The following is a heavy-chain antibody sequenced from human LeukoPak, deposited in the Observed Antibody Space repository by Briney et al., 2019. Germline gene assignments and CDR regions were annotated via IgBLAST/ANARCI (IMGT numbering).Heavy chain of an antibody. D-gene: IGHD6-13*01. CDR3: ARELGSSRSESWFDP. Sequence: GGSLRLSCAASGFTFSSSSMNWVRQAPGNWLEWVSSISSSSSYIYSAESVKGRFNISRDNAKNSLYLQMNSLRAEDTSVYYCARELGSSRSESWFDPWGQVTLVTVSS. J-gene: IGHJ5*02. V-gene: IGHV3-21*01. CDR2: ISSSSSYI. CDR1: GFTFSSSS.